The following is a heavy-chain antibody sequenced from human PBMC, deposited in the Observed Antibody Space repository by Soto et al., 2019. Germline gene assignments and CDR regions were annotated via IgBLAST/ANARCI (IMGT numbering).Heavy chain of an antibody. CDR1: GFTFSSYA. CDR3: AKGQHCSSTSCYVVLRLWRAHDSFLF. V-gene: IGHV3-23*01. J-gene: IGHJ3*01. CDR2: ISGSGGST. Sequence: PGGSLRISCAASGFTFSSYAMSWVRQAPGKGLEWVSAISGSGGSTYYADSVKGRFTISRDNSKNTLYLQMNSLRAEDTAVYYCAKGQHCSSTSCYVVLRLWRAHDSFLFRGQGPM. D-gene: IGHD2-2*01.